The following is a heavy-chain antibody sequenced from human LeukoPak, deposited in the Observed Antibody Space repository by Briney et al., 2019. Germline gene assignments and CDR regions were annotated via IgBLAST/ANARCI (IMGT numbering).Heavy chain of an antibody. V-gene: IGHV1-69*06. D-gene: IGHD1-26*01. CDR1: GYTFTSYG. J-gene: IGHJ3*02. CDR3: ARDRWELSSDAFDI. Sequence: ASVKVSCKASGYTFTSYGISWVRQAPGQGLEWMGGIIPIFGTANYAQKFQGRVTITADKSTSTAYMELSSLRSEDTAVYYCARDRWELSSDAFDIWGQGTMVTVSS. CDR2: IIPIFGTA.